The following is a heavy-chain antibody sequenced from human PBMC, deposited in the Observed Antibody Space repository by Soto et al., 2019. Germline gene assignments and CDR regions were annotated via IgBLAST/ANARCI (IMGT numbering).Heavy chain of an antibody. Sequence: GESLKICCKVSGYSFTSYWIGGVRQMPGKGLEWMGIIYPGDSDTRYSPSFQGQVTISADKSISTAYPQWSSLKASDTAMYYCARHKGLAPYYYYGMDVWGQGTTVTVSS. CDR1: GYSFTSYW. V-gene: IGHV5-51*01. CDR2: IYPGDSDT. CDR3: ARHKGLAPYYYYGMDV. J-gene: IGHJ6*02.